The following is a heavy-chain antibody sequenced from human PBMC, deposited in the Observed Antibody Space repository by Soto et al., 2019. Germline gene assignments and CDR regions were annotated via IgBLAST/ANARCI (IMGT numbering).Heavy chain of an antibody. V-gene: IGHV4-59*01. J-gene: IGHJ4*02. CDR2: IYDSVKT. CDR3: ARGHHYDSRPDY. Sequence: SETLSLTCTVSGGSISNYYWSWIRQSPGKGLEWIGYIYDSVKTNYNPSLKSRVTISGDTPKNQFSLKVNSVTAADTAGYYCARGHHYDSRPDYWGQGTLVTVSS. CDR1: GGSISNYY. D-gene: IGHD3-22*01.